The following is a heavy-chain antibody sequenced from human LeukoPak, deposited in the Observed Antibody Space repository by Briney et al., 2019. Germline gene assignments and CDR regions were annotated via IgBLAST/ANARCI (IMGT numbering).Heavy chain of an antibody. CDR1: GFTFSSYG. CDR3: ARTTSGWYGNFDY. CDR2: ISYDGSNK. V-gene: IGHV3-30*03. D-gene: IGHD6-19*01. Sequence: GGSLRLSCAASGFTFSSYGRHWLRQPPGRRQEWGAVISYDGSNKNYADSVKGRFTIFRDDSKNTLYLQMNSLRAEDTAVYYCARTTSGWYGNFDYWAREPWSPSPQ. J-gene: IGHJ4*02.